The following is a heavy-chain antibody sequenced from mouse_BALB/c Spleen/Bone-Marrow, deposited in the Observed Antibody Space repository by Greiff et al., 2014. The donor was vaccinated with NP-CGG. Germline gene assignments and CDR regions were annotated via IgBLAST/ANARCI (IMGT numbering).Heavy chain of an antibody. D-gene: IGHD1-1*01. CDR2: INPYNGDS. V-gene: IGHV1-20*02. CDR1: GYSFTGYF. Sequence: EVKLMESGPELVKPGASVKISCKASGYSFTGYFMNWVIQSHGKSPEWIGRINPYNGDSFYNQKFKGKATLTVDKSSSTAHMELRRLASEDSAVYICARVTTDWYFDVWGAGTTVTVSS. J-gene: IGHJ1*01. CDR3: ARVTTDWYFDV.